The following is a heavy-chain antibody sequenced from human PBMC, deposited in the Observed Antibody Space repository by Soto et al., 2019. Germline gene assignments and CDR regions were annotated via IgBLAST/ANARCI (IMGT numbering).Heavy chain of an antibody. J-gene: IGHJ6*02. CDR1: GYTFTSDG. CDR2: ISAYNGNT. CDR3: ARQENPAYGMDV. Sequence: ASVKVSCKASGYTFTSDGISWVRQAPGQGLEWMGWISAYNGNTNYAQSLQGRVTMTTDTSTSTAYMELWSLRPDDTAVYYCARQENPAYGMDVWGQGTTVTVSS. D-gene: IGHD2-15*01. V-gene: IGHV1-18*01.